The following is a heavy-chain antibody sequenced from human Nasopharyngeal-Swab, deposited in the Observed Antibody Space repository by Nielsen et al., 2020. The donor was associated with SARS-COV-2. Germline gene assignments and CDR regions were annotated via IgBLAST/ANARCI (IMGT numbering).Heavy chain of an antibody. V-gene: IGHV3-30*03. Sequence: SLTLSCAASGFTFTSFGMHWVRQAPGKWLEWVAFIAYDASNEYYGDYVKGGFSISSDSSKNTLYLQMDRLRGEDTALYYCARDAPTHYGAFYWGRGTLVTVSS. CDR3: ARDAPTHYGAFY. J-gene: IGHJ4*02. D-gene: IGHD4-17*01. CDR2: IAYDASNE. CDR1: GFTFTSFG.